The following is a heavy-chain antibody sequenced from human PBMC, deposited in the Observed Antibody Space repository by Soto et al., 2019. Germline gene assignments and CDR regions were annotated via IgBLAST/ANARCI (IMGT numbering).Heavy chain of an antibody. CDR3: ARSGYSGYVVNH. J-gene: IGHJ5*02. D-gene: IGHD5-12*01. CDR2: INPNSGGT. V-gene: IGHV1-2*02. CDR1: GYSFTDYY. Sequence: QVQLVQSGAEVKKPGASVKVSCQTSGYSFTDYYMHWVRQAPGQGLEWMGWINPNSGGTYYAQTFQGRVAMTRDTSINTHYIELSGLTSDDTAVYYCARSGYSGYVVNHWGQGTLVTVSS.